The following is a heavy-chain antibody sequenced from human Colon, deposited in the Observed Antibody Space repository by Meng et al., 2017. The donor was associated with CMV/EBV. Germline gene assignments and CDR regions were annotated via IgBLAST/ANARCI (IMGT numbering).Heavy chain of an antibody. CDR1: VGSISSSSYY. D-gene: IGHD5-18*01. V-gene: IGHV4-39*07. CDR3: ATISGYRYTEYFQH. Sequence: SVGSISSSSYYWGWIRQPPGKGLEWIGTMYYSGSTYYNPSLKSRVTISADTSKNQFSLRVSSVTAADTAVYFCATISGYRYTEYFQHWGQGTLVTVSS. J-gene: IGHJ1*01. CDR2: MYYSGST.